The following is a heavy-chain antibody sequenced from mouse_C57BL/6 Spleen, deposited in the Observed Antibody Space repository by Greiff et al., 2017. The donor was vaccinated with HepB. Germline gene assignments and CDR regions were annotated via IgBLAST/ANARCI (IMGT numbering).Heavy chain of an antibody. Sequence: EVHLVESGEGLVKPGGSLKLSCAASGFTFSSYAMSWVRQTPEKRLEWVAYISSGGDYIYYADTVKGRFTISRDNARNTLYLQMSSLKSEDTAMYYCTRDRDGYYYCDYWGQGTTLTVSS. J-gene: IGHJ2*01. V-gene: IGHV5-9-1*02. CDR1: GFTFSSYA. D-gene: IGHD2-3*01. CDR3: TRDRDGYYYCDY. CDR2: ISSGGDYI.